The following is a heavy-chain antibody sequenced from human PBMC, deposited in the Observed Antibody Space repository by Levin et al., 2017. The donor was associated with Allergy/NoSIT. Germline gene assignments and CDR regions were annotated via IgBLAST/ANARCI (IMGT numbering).Heavy chain of an antibody. V-gene: IGHV3-23*01. D-gene: IGHD1-1*01. Sequence: GESLKISCAGSGFTFGSYAMSWVRQAPGKGLEWVSVIGGGGGTTYYADSVKGRFAISRDNSKNTLYLQMNSLRAEDTAVYYCARPPMGYNWYFDSWGQGTLVTVSS. CDR1: GFTFGSYA. CDR3: ARPPMGYNWYFDS. J-gene: IGHJ4*02. CDR2: IGGGGGTT.